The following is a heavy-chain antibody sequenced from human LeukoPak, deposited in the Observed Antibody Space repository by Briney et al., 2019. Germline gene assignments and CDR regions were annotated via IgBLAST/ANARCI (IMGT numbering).Heavy chain of an antibody. CDR3: ARSLPYGTTWYGRSDF. J-gene: IGHJ4*02. V-gene: IGHV3-7*03. CDR2: IRQDGDTK. CDR1: GFTFSNFL. D-gene: IGHD6-13*01. Sequence: PGGSLRLSCAASGFTFSNFLMTWVRQAPGKGLEWVANIRQDGDTKYYVDSVKGRFTISRDNAMNSLYLQMNSLRAEDTAIYYCARSLPYGTTWYGRSDFWGQGTLVTVSS.